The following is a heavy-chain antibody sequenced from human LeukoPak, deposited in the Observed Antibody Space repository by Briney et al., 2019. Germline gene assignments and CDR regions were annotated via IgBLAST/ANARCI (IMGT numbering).Heavy chain of an antibody. CDR1: GFTFKTYT. CDR2: VTGSGGST. CDR3: AREFYRYFDY. J-gene: IGHJ4*02. D-gene: IGHD2/OR15-2a*01. V-gene: IGHV3-23*01. Sequence: GESLRLSCAASGFTFKTYTMSWVRQAPGKGLDWVSTVTGSGGSTYYADSVKGRFTISRDNSKNTLYLQMDSLRAGDTAVYYCAREFYRYFDYWGQGTLVTVSS.